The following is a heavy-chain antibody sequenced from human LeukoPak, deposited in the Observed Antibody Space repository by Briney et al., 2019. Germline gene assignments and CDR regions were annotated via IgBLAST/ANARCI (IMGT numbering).Heavy chain of an antibody. J-gene: IGHJ4*02. D-gene: IGHD6-19*01. CDR1: GYTFTSYY. V-gene: IGHV1-46*01. Sequence: ASVKVSCKASGYTFTSYYMHWVRQAPGQGLEWMGIINPSGGSTSYAQKFQGRVTMTRDTSISTAYMELSRLRSDDTAVYYCARGYSSGWYWDWGQGTLVTVSS. CDR3: ARGYSSGWYWD. CDR2: INPSGGST.